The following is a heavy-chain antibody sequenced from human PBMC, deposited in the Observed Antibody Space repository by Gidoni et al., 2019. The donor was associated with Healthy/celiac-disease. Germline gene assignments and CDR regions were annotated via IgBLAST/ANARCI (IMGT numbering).Heavy chain of an antibody. J-gene: IGHJ3*02. D-gene: IGHD6-19*01. CDR1: GYSFTSSW. CDR2: IYPGDSDT. Sequence: EVQLVQSGAEVKKPGESRKISCKGSGYSFTSSWIGWVRQMPGKGLDWMGIIYPGDSDTRYSPSFQGQVTISADKSISTAYLQWSSLKASDTAMYYCARPGSSGWRAYKDAFDIWGQGTMVTVSS. CDR3: ARPGSSGWRAYKDAFDI. V-gene: IGHV5-51*01.